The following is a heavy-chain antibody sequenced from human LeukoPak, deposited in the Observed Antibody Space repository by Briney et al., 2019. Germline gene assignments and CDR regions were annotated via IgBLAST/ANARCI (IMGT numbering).Heavy chain of an antibody. V-gene: IGHV3-23*01. Sequence: PGGSLRLSGAASGFTFSSYAMSWVRQAPGKGLEWVSAISGSGGSTYYADSVKGRFTISRDNSKNTLYLQMNSLRAEDTAVYYCAKEYYDFWSGYPHDYWGQGTLVTVSS. J-gene: IGHJ4*02. CDR2: ISGSGGST. CDR1: GFTFSSYA. D-gene: IGHD3-3*01. CDR3: AKEYYDFWSGYPHDY.